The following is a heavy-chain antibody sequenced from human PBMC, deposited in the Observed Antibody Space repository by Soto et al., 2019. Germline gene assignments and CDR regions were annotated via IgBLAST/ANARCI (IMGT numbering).Heavy chain of an antibody. CDR1: GFAFDHYG. V-gene: IGHV3-30*18. Sequence: GGSLRLSCAASGFAFDHYGMHWVRQAPGKGLEWVAVISYDGSNKYYADSVKGRFTISRDNSKNTLYLQMNSLRAEDSAIFYCAKTYYYDTNGYFHYWGQGTLVTVSS. D-gene: IGHD3-22*01. J-gene: IGHJ4*02. CDR3: AKTYYYDTNGYFHY. CDR2: ISYDGSNK.